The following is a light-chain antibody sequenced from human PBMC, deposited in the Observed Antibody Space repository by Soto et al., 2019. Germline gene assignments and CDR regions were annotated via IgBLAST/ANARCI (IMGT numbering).Light chain of an antibody. CDR3: QQYDTSPFT. V-gene: IGKV3-20*01. Sequence: ATSIRATGIPDRISGSGSGTDFTLSISRLEPEDFAVYYCQQYDTSPFTFGPGTKVDIK. J-gene: IGKJ3*01. CDR2: ATS.